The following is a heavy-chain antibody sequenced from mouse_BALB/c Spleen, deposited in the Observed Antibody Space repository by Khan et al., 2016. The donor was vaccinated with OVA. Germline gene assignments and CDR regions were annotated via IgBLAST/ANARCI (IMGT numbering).Heavy chain of an antibody. CDR2: IDPFNGST. J-gene: IGHJ3*01. V-gene: IGHV1S135*01. Sequence: EVELVESGPELMKPGASVKISCKASGYSFTDYYIHWVKQSHGQSLEWIGYIDPFNGSTNFNQKFKGTATLTVDKSSSPAYMHLNSLTSEDSAVYYCTRLGTTGWFAYWGQGTLVTVSA. D-gene: IGHD2-13*01. CDR1: GYSFTDYY. CDR3: TRLGTTGWFAY.